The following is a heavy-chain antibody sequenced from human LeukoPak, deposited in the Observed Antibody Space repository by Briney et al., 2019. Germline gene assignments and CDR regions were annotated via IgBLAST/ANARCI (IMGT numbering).Heavy chain of an antibody. J-gene: IGHJ4*02. CDR2: IKEDGSEK. CDR1: GFTFSSYW. V-gene: IGHV3-7*05. Sequence: GGSLRLSCAASGFTFSSYWMSWVSQAPGKGLEWVANIKEDGSEKYYVDSVKGRFTISRDNARNSLYLQMNSLRAEDTAVYYCARGHSYLRYWGQGTLVTVSS. CDR3: ARGHSYLRY. D-gene: IGHD4-17*01.